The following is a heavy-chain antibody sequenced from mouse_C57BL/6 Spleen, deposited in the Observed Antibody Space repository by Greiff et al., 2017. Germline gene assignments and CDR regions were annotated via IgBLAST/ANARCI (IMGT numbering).Heavy chain of an antibody. CDR3: ATDYSNYEFAY. CDR1: GFNIKDYY. CDR2: IDPEDGDT. Sequence: VQLQQSGAELVRPGASVKLSCTASGFNIKDYYMHWVKQRPEQGLEWIGRIDPEDGDTEYAPKFQGKATMTADTSSNTAYLQLSSLTSEDTAVYYCATDYSNYEFAYWGQGTLVTVSA. D-gene: IGHD2-5*01. J-gene: IGHJ3*01. V-gene: IGHV14-1*01.